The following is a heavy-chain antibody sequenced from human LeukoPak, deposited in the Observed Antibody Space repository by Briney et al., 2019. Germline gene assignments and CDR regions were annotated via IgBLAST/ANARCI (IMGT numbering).Heavy chain of an antibody. D-gene: IGHD6-19*01. Sequence: GASVKVSCKASGYTFTSYYMHWVRQAPGQGLEWMGWINPNSGGTNYAQKFQGRVTMTRDTSISTAYMELSRLRSDDTAVYYCARDGQWLVRELDYWGQGTLVTVSS. CDR1: GYTFTSYY. J-gene: IGHJ4*02. V-gene: IGHV1-2*02. CDR3: ARDGQWLVRELDY. CDR2: INPNSGGT.